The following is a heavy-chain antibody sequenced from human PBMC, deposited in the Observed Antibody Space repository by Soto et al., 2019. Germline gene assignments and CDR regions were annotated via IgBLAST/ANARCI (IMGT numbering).Heavy chain of an antibody. D-gene: IGHD4-17*01. CDR2: ISGSGGST. Sequence: EVQLLESGGGLVQPGGSLRLSCAASGFTFSSYAMNWVRQAPGKGLEWVSVISGSGGSTYYADAVKGRFTISRDNSKNTLYLQMNSLRAEDTAVYYCAKRTVGWYFNLWGRGTLVTVSS. CDR3: AKRTVGWYFNL. V-gene: IGHV3-23*01. CDR1: GFTFSSYA. J-gene: IGHJ2*01.